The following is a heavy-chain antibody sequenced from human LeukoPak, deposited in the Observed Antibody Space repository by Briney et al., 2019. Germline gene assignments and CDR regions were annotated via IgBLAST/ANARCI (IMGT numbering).Heavy chain of an antibody. CDR1: GGSFSGYY. J-gene: IGHJ5*02. V-gene: IGHV4-34*01. D-gene: IGHD1-14*01. CDR2: INHSGST. Sequence: SETLSLTCAVYGGSFSGYYWSWIRQPPGKGLEWIGEINHSGSTNYNPSLKSRVTISVDTSKNQFSLKLSSVTAADTAVYYCARGSWSRTGSWFDPWGQGTLVTVSS. CDR3: ARGSWSRTGSWFDP.